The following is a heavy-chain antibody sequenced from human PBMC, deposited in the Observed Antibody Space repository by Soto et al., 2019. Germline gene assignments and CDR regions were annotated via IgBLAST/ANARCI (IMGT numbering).Heavy chain of an antibody. D-gene: IGHD6-13*01. CDR2: IYYSGST. V-gene: IGHV4-31*03. CDR1: GGSISSGGYY. J-gene: IGHJ5*02. Sequence: QVQLQESGPGLVKPSQTLSLTCTVSGGSISSGGYYWSWIRQHPGKGLEWIGYIYYSGSTYYNPSLKGRITISVDTAKNPFSLKASFVDAGDTAVYFLARGRGRHSSSWKYNWFDPWGQGTLVTVSS. CDR3: ARGRGRHSSSWKYNWFDP.